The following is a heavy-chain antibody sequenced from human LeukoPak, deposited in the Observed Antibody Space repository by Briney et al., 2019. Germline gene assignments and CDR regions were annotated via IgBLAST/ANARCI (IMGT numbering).Heavy chain of an antibody. V-gene: IGHV4-39*07. CDR1: GGSISSSSYY. J-gene: IGHJ4*02. CDR3: ARDIIAARRFDY. D-gene: IGHD6-6*01. Sequence: SETLSLTCTVSGGSISSSSYYWGWIRQPPGKGLEWIGSIYYSGSTYYNPSLKSRVTISVDRSKNQFSLKLSSVTAADTAVYYCARDIIAARRFDYWGQGTLVTVSS. CDR2: IYYSGST.